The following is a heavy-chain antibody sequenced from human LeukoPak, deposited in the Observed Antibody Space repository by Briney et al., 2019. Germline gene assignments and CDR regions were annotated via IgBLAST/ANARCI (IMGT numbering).Heavy chain of an antibody. CDR1: GYTFTGYY. CDR2: INPNSGGT. V-gene: IGHV1-2*02. Sequence: GASVKVSCKASGYTFTGYYMHWVRQAPGQGLEWMGWINPNSGGTNYAQKFQGRVTMTRDTSTSTVSMELSSLRSEDTAVYYCARTQPFETGDGYFDSWGQGTLVTVSS. D-gene: IGHD2-21*01. J-gene: IGHJ4*02. CDR3: ARTQPFETGDGYFDS.